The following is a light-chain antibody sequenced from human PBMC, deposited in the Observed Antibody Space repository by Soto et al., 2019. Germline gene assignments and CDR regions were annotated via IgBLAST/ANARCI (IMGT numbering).Light chain of an antibody. CDR3: QQSYRTTYT. CDR1: QSISSY. V-gene: IGKV1-39*01. J-gene: IGKJ2*01. CDR2: AAS. Sequence: DIQMTQSPSSLSASVGDRVTITCRASQSISSYLNWYQQKPGKAPKLLIYAASSLQSGVPSRFSGSGSGTDFTLTISSLQPEDFASYYCQQSYRTTYTFGQGTKVDIK.